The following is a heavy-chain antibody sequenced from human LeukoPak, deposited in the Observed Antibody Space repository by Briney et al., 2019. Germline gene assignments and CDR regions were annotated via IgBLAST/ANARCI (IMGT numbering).Heavy chain of an antibody. V-gene: IGHV1-2*02. CDR3: AREYCSSTSCYGWFDP. CDR1: GYTFTGYY. J-gene: IGHJ5*02. CDR2: INPNSGGT. D-gene: IGHD2-2*01. Sequence: GASVKVSCKASGYTFTGYYMHWVRQAPGQGLEWMGWINPNSGGTNYAQKFQGRVTMTRDTSISTAYMELSRLRSDGTAVYYCAREYCSSTSCYGWFDPWGQGTLVTVSS.